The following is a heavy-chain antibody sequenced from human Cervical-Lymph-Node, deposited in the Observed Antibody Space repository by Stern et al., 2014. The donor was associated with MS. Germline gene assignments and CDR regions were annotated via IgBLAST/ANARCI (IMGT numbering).Heavy chain of an antibody. CDR3: ARGLLGSENAFDI. CDR2: ISAYNGNT. J-gene: IGHJ3*02. CDR1: GYTFNSYG. Sequence: VQLVESGAEVKKPGASVKVSCKASGYTFNSYGISWVRQAPGQGLEWMGWISAYNGNTNYAKKIHGRVTMTTDTSTSTAYMELRNLRSDDTAVYYCARGLLGSENAFDIWGQGTMVTVSS. V-gene: IGHV1-18*01. D-gene: IGHD2-15*01.